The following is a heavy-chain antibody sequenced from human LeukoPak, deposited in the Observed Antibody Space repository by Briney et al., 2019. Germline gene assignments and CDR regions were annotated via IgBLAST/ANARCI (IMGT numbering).Heavy chain of an antibody. J-gene: IGHJ4*02. V-gene: IGHV3-23*01. CDR1: GFTFSSYA. CDR2: ISGSGGST. D-gene: IGHD3-10*01. CDR3: AKDRGYMDSRLGFDY. Sequence: GGSLRLSCAASGFTFSSYAMSWVRQAPGKGLKWVSAISGSGGSTYYADSVKGRFTISRDNSKNTLYLQMNSLRAEDTAVYYCAKDRGYMDSRLGFDYWGQGTLVTVSS.